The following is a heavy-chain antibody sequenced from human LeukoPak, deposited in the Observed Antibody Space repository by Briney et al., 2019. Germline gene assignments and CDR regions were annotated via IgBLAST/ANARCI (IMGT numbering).Heavy chain of an antibody. CDR1: GGSISSSSYY. V-gene: IGHV4-39*07. J-gene: IGHJ4*02. Sequence: SETLSLTCTVSGGSISSSSYYWGWIRQPPGKGLEWIGSIYYSGSAYYNPSLKSRVTISVDTSKNQFSLKLSSVTAADTAVYYCASLSCSSTSCFDYWGQGTLVTVSS. D-gene: IGHD2-2*01. CDR2: IYYSGSA. CDR3: ASLSCSSTSCFDY.